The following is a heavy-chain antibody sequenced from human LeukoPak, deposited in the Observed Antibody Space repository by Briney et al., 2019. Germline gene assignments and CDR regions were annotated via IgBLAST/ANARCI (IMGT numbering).Heavy chain of an antibody. CDR1: GGSISSYY. D-gene: IGHD3-22*01. V-gene: IGHV4-59*01. CDR3: ARGVGYYDSSGYYGDAFDI. J-gene: IGHJ3*02. CDR2: IYYSGST. Sequence: SETLSLTCTVSGGSISSYYWSWIRQPPGKGLEWIGYIYYSGSTNYNPSPKSRVTISVDTSKNQFSLKLSSVTAADTAVYYCARGVGYYDSSGYYGDAFDIWGQGTMVTVSS.